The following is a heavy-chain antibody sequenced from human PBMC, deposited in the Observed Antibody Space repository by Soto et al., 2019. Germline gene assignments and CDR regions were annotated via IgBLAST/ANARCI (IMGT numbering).Heavy chain of an antibody. CDR1: GYTFTSYG. CDR2: ISAYNGNT. D-gene: IGHD3-22*01. CDR3: ARDLNVIVVVITTHDAFDI. Sequence: QVQLVQSGAEVKKPGASVKVSCKASGYTFTSYGISWVRQAPGQGLEWMGWISAYNGNTNYAQKLQGRVTMTTDTSTSTAYMELSSLRSDDTAVYYCARDLNVIVVVITTHDAFDIWGQGTMVTVSS. J-gene: IGHJ3*02. V-gene: IGHV1-18*01.